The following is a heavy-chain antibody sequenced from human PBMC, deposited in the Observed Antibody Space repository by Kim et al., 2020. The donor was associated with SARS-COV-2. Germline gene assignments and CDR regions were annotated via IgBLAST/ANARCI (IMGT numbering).Heavy chain of an antibody. CDR3: AMREAAAGTSPLDY. D-gene: IGHD6-13*01. CDR2: MNPNSGNT. CDR1: GYTFTSYD. V-gene: IGHV1-8*01. J-gene: IGHJ4*02. Sequence: ASVKVSCKASGYTFTSYDINWVRQATGQGLEWMGWMNPNSGNTGYAQKFQGRVTMTRNTSISTAYMELSSLRSEDTAVYYCAMREAAAGTSPLDYWGQGTLVTVSS.